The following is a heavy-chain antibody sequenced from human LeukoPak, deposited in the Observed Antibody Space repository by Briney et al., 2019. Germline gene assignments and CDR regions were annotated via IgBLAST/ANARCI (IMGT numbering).Heavy chain of an antibody. D-gene: IGHD2-8*01. CDR1: GFIFSSYS. Sequence: GGSLRLSCAASGFIFSSYSMSWVRQAPGQGLEWVSTISGSGGSTYYADSVKGRFTISRDNSKNTVYLQMNSLRAEDTTVYYCAKDRPCINDVCHGDFDYWGQGTLVTVSS. V-gene: IGHV3-23*01. J-gene: IGHJ4*02. CDR2: ISGSGGST. CDR3: AKDRPCINDVCHGDFDY.